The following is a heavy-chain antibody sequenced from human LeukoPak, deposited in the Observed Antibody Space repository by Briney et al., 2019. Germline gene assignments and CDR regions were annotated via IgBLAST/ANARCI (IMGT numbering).Heavy chain of an antibody. J-gene: IGHJ4*02. V-gene: IGHV4-59*01. D-gene: IGHD6-13*01. CDR3: ARDTGYSSNF. CDR2: IYYTGNT. Sequence: PSETLSLTCTVSGGSISSYYWSWIRQPPGKGLEWIGFIYYTGNTNYNPSLKSRVTISVDTSKNQFSLNLTSVTAADTAVYYCARDTGYSSNFWGQGTLVTVSS. CDR1: GGSISSYY.